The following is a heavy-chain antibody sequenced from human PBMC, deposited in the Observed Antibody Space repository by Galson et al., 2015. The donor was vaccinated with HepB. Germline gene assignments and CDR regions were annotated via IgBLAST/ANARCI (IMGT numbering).Heavy chain of an antibody. Sequence: SLRLSCAASALGCRGSGLNWVRQAPGKGLGWLASVKPDGSEKYYVDSVTGRFTISRDYAKKSVYLQMNSLRAEYTVVYYCAKDVRVILVRGPSYGADVWGQGTTVSVSS. CDR2: VKPDGSEK. CDR1: ALGCRGSG. J-gene: IGHJ6*02. D-gene: IGHD4/OR15-4a*01. CDR3: AKDVRVILVRGPSYGADV. V-gene: IGHV3-7*03.